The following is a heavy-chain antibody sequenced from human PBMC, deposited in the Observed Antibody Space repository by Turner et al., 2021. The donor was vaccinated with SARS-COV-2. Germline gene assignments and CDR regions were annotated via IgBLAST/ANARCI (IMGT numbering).Heavy chain of an antibody. CDR1: GFTFSSYA. D-gene: IGHD2-21*01. CDR3: ARDGDRFGLFYYYGMDV. J-gene: IGHJ6*02. V-gene: IGHV3-30-3*01. CDR2: ISYDGSNK. Sequence: QVQLVGSGGGVVQPGRSLRLSCPASGFTFSSYAMHWVRQAPGKGLEWVAVISYDGSNKYYADSVKGRFTISRDNSKNTLYLQMNSLRAEDTAVYYCARDGDRFGLFYYYGMDVWGQGTTVTVSS.